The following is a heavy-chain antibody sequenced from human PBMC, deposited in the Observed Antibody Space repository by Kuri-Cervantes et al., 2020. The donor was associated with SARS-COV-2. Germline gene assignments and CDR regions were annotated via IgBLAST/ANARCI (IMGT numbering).Heavy chain of an antibody. V-gene: IGHV3-21*01. CDR3: ARDRHCSGGSCYSGGRTKTFDY. CDR2: ISSSSSYI. CDR1: GFTFSSYI. D-gene: IGHD2-15*01. Sequence: GESLKISCAASGFTFSSYIMNWVRQAPGKGLEWVSSISSSSSYIYYADSVKGRFTISRDNAKNSLYLQMNSLRAEDTAVYYCARDRHCSGGSCYSGGRTKTFDYWGQGTLVTVSS. J-gene: IGHJ4*02.